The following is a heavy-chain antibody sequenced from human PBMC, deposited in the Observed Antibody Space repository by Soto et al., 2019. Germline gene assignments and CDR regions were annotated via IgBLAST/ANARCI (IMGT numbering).Heavy chain of an antibody. CDR3: ARIFRYSSGWTGDYYGMDV. D-gene: IGHD6-19*01. CDR2: INHSGST. Sequence: PSETLSLTCAVYGGSFSGYCLSWIRQPPGKGLEWIGEINHSGSTNYNPSLKSRVIISVDTSKNQFSLKLSSVTAADTAVYYCARIFRYSSGWTGDYYGMDVWGQGTTVTVSS. V-gene: IGHV4-34*01. CDR1: GGSFSGYC. J-gene: IGHJ6*02.